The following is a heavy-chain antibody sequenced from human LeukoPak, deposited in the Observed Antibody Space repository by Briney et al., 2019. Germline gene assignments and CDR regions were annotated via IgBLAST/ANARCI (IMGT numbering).Heavy chain of an antibody. J-gene: IGHJ6*02. D-gene: IGHD1-26*01. CDR1: GYTFTSYY. CDR3: AREGGSVRELPSLDYYYYGMDV. CDR2: INPSGGST. V-gene: IGHV1-46*01. Sequence: ASVKVSCKASGYTFTSYYMHWVRQAPGQGLEWMGIINPSGGSTSYAQKFQGRVTMARDTSTSTVYMELSSLRSEDTAVYYCAREGGSVRELPSLDYYYYGMDVWGQGTTVTVSS.